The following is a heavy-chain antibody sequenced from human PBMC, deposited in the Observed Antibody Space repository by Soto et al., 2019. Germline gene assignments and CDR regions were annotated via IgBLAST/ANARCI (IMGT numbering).Heavy chain of an antibody. D-gene: IGHD3-10*01. J-gene: IGHJ3*02. CDR1: GGSISSSSYY. CDR2: IYYSGST. CDR3: ARHEDYYGSGSYPDAFDI. V-gene: IGHV4-39*01. Sequence: PSETLSLTCTVSGGSISSSSYYWGWIRQPPGKGLEWIGSIYYSGSTYYNPSLKSRVTISVDTSKNQFSLKLSSVTAADTALFYCARHEDYYGSGSYPDAFDIWGQGTMVTVSS.